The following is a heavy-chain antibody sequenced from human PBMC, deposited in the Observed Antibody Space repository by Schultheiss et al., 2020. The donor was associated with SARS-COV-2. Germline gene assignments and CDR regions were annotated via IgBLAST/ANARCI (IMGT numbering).Heavy chain of an antibody. CDR3: ARDNGLLLFERRANWFDP. Sequence: SQTLSLTCAVSGYSISSGGYSWSWIRQPPGKGLEWIGEINHSGSTNYNPSLKSRVTISVDTSKNQFSLKLSSVTAADTAVYYCARDNGLLLFERRANWFDPWGQGTLVTVSS. J-gene: IGHJ5*02. V-gene: IGHV4-30-2*01. CDR2: INHSGST. D-gene: IGHD2-21*01. CDR1: GYSISSGGYS.